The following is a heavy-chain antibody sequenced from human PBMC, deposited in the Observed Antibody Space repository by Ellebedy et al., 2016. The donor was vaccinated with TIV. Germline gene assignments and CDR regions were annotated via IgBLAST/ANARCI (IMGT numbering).Heavy chain of an antibody. Sequence: GESLKISCGTSGFTFSNYWMTWVRQAPGKGLEWVANIKQDGSEKYYVDSVKGRFSISRDNAKNSLYVQMNSLRDEDTAVYYCARDQWLGKAYHFDSWGQGTLVTVSS. CDR1: GFTFSNYW. CDR3: ARDQWLGKAYHFDS. CDR2: IKQDGSEK. J-gene: IGHJ4*02. V-gene: IGHV3-7*01. D-gene: IGHD6-19*01.